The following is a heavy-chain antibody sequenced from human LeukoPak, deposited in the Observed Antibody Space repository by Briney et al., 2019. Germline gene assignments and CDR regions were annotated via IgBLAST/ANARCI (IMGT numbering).Heavy chain of an antibody. V-gene: IGHV4-34*01. J-gene: IGHJ5*02. CDR3: ATAAGYWFAP. CDR1: GGSFSGYY. D-gene: IGHD6-13*01. Sequence: RASETLSLTCAVYGGSFSGYYWSWIRQPPGKGLEWIGEINHSGSTNYNPSLKSRVTISVDTSKNQFSLKLSSVTAADTAVYYCATAAGYWFAPWGQGTLVTVSS. CDR2: INHSGST.